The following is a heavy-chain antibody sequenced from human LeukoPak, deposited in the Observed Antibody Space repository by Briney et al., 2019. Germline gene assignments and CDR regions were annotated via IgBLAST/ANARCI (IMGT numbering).Heavy chain of an antibody. CDR3: ARLHDYGEEFDY. V-gene: IGHV1-8*01. Sequence: ASVKVSCKASGYTFTSYDINWVRQATGQGLEWMGWMNPNSDNIGYAQKFQGRVTMTRDTSISTAYMELSSLRSEDTAVYYCARLHDYGEEFDYWGQGTLVTVSS. CDR2: MNPNSDNI. CDR1: GYTFTSYD. J-gene: IGHJ4*02. D-gene: IGHD4-17*01.